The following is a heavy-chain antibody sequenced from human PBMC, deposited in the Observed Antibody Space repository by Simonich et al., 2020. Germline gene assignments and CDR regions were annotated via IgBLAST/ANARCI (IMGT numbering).Heavy chain of an antibody. Sequence: QVQLVESGGGVVQPGRSLRLSCAASGFTFSSYAMHWVRQAPGKGLGGVAVIANDGSNKYYADSVKGRFTISRDNSKNTLYLQMNSLRAEDTAVYYCARDRNWGWFDPWGQGTLVTVSS. J-gene: IGHJ5*02. CDR2: IANDGSNK. D-gene: IGHD7-27*01. V-gene: IGHV3-30*07. CDR1: GFTFSSYA. CDR3: ARDRNWGWFDP.